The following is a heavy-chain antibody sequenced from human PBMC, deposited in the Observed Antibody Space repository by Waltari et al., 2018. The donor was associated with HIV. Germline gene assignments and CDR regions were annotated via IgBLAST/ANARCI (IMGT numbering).Heavy chain of an antibody. CDR2: IYTSRST. CDR3: ARATGDSPFDY. D-gene: IGHD4-17*01. J-gene: IGHJ4*02. CDR1: GGSISSGSYY. Sequence: QVQLQESGPGLVKPSQTLSLTCTVSGGSISSGSYYWSWIRQLAGKGLEWIGRIYTSRSTNYNPSLKSRVTISVDTSKNQLSLKLSSVTAADTAVYYCARATGDSPFDYWGQGTLVTVSS. V-gene: IGHV4-61*02.